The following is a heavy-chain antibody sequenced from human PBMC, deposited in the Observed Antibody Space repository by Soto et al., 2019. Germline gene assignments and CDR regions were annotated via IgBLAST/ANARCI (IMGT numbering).Heavy chain of an antibody. J-gene: IGHJ5*02. V-gene: IGHV4-59*01. Sequence: QVHLQESGPGLVKPSETLSLFCNVSGGSMSNNYWTWIRQAPGKGLEWIGYVFYTGSTNYNPSLNSRIRNSVGTAQKYFPLRLTFGTAADTAVYYCARSLTVTRFDPWGPGTRGTVS. CDR1: GGSMSNNY. CDR3: ARSLTVTRFDP. D-gene: IGHD4-17*01. CDR2: VFYTGST.